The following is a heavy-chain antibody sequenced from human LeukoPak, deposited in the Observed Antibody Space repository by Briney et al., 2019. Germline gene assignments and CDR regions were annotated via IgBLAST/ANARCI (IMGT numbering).Heavy chain of an antibody. V-gene: IGHV3-66*01. CDR3: ARSMVRGVEYFDY. CDR1: EFTVSSNY. D-gene: IGHD3-10*01. Sequence: GGSLRLSRAASEFTVSSNYMSWARQAPGKGLEWVSVIYGGGNTYYADSVKGRFTISRDNAKNSLYLQMNSLRAEDTAVYYCARSMVRGVEYFDYWGQGTLVAVSS. J-gene: IGHJ4*02. CDR2: IYGGGNT.